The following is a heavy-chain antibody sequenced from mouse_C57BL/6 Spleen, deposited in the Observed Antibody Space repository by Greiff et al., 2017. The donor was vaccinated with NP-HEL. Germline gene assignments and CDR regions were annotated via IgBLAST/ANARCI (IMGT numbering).Heavy chain of an antibody. CDR3: ARDRYYYGSSYKGYFDV. CDR1: GISITTGNYR. Sequence: VQLKESGPGLVKPSQTVFLTCTVTGISITTGNYRWSWIRQFPGNKLEWIGYIYYSGTITYNPSLTSRTTITRDTPKNQFFLEMNSLTAEDTATYYCARDRYYYGSSYKGYFDVWGTGTTVTVSS. V-gene: IGHV3-5*01. J-gene: IGHJ1*03. CDR2: IYYSGTI. D-gene: IGHD1-1*01.